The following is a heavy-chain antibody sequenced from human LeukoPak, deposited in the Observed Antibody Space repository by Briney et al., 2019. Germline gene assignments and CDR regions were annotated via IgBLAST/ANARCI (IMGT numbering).Heavy chain of an antibody. J-gene: IGHJ4*02. D-gene: IGHD6-19*01. CDR3: ARPRSGYSSGYIDY. CDR2: INAGNGNR. V-gene: IGHV1-3*01. CDR1: GYTFTSYA. Sequence: ASVRVSCTASGYTFTSYAMHWVRQSPGQRLEWIGRINAGNGNRKYSQKFQGRVTITRDTSASTAYMELSSLRSEDTAVYSCARPRSGYSSGYIDYWGQGTLVTVSS.